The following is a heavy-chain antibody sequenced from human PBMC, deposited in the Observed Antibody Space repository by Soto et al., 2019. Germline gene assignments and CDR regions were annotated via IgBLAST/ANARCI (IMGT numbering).Heavy chain of an antibody. V-gene: IGHV6-1*01. Sequence: KQSQTLSLTCVISGDSVSSNSAAWNWIRQSPSRGLEWLGRTYYRSKWDNDYAVSVKSRITINPDTSKNQFSLQLNSVTPEDTAVYYCARDREGLPDAKYSSGWYDYWGQGTLVTVSS. CDR2: TYYRSKWDN. CDR3: ARDREGLPDAKYSSGWYDY. CDR1: GDSVSSNSAA. J-gene: IGHJ4*02. D-gene: IGHD6-19*01.